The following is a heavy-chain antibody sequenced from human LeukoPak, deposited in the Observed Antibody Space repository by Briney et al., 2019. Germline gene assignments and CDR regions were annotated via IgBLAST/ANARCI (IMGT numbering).Heavy chain of an antibody. CDR1: GGSSSGFY. CDR3: ARDSGTYCGGDCYLDY. D-gene: IGHD2-21*02. V-gene: IGHV4-34*01. J-gene: IGHJ4*02. CDR2: INVGGGT. Sequence: SETLSLTCVVYGGSSSGFYWTWIRQTPGKGLEWIGKINVGGGTNYNPSLKSRVTISVDKSKNQFSLKLSSVTAADTAVYYCARDSGTYCGGDCYLDYWGQGTLVTVSS.